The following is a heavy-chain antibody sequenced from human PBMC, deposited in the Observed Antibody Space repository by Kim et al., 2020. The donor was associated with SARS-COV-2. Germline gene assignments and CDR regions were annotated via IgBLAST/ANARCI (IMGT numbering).Heavy chain of an antibody. Sequence: GSTNYNPSLKRRVTTSVDTSKNQFSLKLSSVTAADTAVYYCARGPAVPDYWGQGTLVTVSS. D-gene: IGHD2-2*01. J-gene: IGHJ4*02. CDR2: GST. V-gene: IGHV4-34*01. CDR3: ARGPAVPDY.